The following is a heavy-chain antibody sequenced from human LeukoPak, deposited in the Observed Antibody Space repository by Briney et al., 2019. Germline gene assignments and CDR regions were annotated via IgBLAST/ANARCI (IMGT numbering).Heavy chain of an antibody. CDR2: INHSGST. Sequence: SETLSLTCAVYGGSFSGYYWSWIRQPPGKGLEWIGEINHSGSTNYNPSLKSRVTISVDTSKNQFSLKLSSVTAADTAVYYCARVIRLKTIAVAGHDAFDIWGQGTMVTVSS. D-gene: IGHD6-19*01. V-gene: IGHV4-34*01. CDR3: ARVIRLKTIAVAGHDAFDI. CDR1: GGSFSGYY. J-gene: IGHJ3*02.